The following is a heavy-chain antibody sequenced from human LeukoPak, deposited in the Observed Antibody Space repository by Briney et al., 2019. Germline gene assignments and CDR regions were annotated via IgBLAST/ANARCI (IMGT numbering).Heavy chain of an antibody. J-gene: IGHJ4*02. V-gene: IGHV1-69*13. CDR3: ARGPRPYSGSPRAFDY. D-gene: IGHD1-26*01. Sequence: ASVKVSCKASGGTFSSYAISWVRQAPGQGLEWMGGIIPIFGTANYAQKFQGRVTITADESTSTAYMELSSLRSEDTAVYYCARGPRPYSGSPRAFDYWGQGTLVTVSS. CDR1: GGTFSSYA. CDR2: IIPIFGTA.